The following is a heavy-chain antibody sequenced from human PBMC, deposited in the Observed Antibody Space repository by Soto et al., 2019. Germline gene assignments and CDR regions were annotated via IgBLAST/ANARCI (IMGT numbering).Heavy chain of an antibody. CDR3: AKGEGEFDP. D-gene: IGHD3-16*01. J-gene: IGHJ5*02. V-gene: IGHV3-30*18. CDR2: ISYDGSNK. Sequence: QVQLVESGGGVVQPGRSVRLSCAASGFTFSSYGMHWVRQAPGKGLEWVAVISYDGSNKYYADSVKGRFTISRDNSKNTLYLQMNSLRAEDTAVYYCAKGEGEFDPWGQGTLVTVSS. CDR1: GFTFSSYG.